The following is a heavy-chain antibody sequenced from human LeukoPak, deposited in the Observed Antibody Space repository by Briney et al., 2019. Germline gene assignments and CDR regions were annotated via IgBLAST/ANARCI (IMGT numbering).Heavy chain of an antibody. V-gene: IGHV3-23*01. D-gene: IGHD1-26*01. CDR2: ISSSGSGGNT. CDR1: GVTLSNYA. CDR3: AKDRTVGASYWYFDL. Sequence: GGSLRLSCVASGVTLSNYAMSWARQAPGKGLEWVSGISSSGSGGNTYYADSVKGRFTISRDSSRYTLFLHMNTLRAEDTAIYYCAKDRTVGASYWYFDLWGRGTLVTVSS. J-gene: IGHJ2*01.